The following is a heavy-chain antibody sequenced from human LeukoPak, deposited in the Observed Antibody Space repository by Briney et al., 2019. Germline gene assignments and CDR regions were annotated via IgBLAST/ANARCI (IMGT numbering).Heavy chain of an antibody. J-gene: IGHJ5*02. V-gene: IGHV4-4*07. CDR2: IYTSRST. Sequence: SETLSFTCTVSGCSISSYYWSWIRQPARKGLEWIGRIYTSRSTNSNPSLKSRVTMSVDTSKTPFSLKLSSVTAADTAVYYCARDDNAGYSYGFVWFDPWGQGTLVTVSS. CDR3: ARDDNAGYSYGFVWFDP. D-gene: IGHD5-18*01. CDR1: GCSISSYY.